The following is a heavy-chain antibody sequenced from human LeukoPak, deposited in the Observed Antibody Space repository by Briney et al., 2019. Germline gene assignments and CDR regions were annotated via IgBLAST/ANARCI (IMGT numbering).Heavy chain of an antibody. Sequence: PGGSLRLSCAASGFTFSSYAMHWVRQAPGKGLEWVAVISYDGSNKYYADSVKGRFTISRDNSKNTLYLQMNSLRAEDTAVYYCAKGSFYYDSSGYYYWGQGTLVTVSS. CDR3: AKGSFYYDSSGYYY. D-gene: IGHD3-22*01. V-gene: IGHV3-30-3*01. CDR2: ISYDGSNK. J-gene: IGHJ4*02. CDR1: GFTFSSYA.